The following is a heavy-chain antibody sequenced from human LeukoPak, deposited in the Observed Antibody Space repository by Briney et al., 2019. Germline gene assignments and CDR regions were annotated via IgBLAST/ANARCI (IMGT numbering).Heavy chain of an antibody. V-gene: IGHV3-23*01. Sequence: GGSLRLSCAASGFTFSSYAMSWVRQAPGKGLEWVSAISGSGGSTYYADSVKGRFTISKDNSKNTLYLQMNSLRAEDTAVYYCARDDYYYDSSGYATWGQGTLVTVSS. J-gene: IGHJ4*02. CDR3: ARDDYYYDSSGYAT. CDR2: ISGSGGST. CDR1: GFTFSSYA. D-gene: IGHD3-22*01.